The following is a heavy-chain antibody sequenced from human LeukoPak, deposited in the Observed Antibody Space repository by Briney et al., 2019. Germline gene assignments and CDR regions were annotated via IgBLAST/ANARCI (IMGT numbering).Heavy chain of an antibody. J-gene: IGHJ4*02. V-gene: IGHV1-8*03. CDR3: ASSFGYDSSGYTLGY. CDR2: MNPNSGNT. CDR1: GYTFTSYD. Sequence: GASVKVSCKASGYTFTSYDINWVRQATGQRLEWMGWMNPNSGNTGYAQKFQGRVTITRNTSISTAYMELSRLRSDDTAVYYCASSFGYDSSGYTLGYWGQGTLVTVSS. D-gene: IGHD3-22*01.